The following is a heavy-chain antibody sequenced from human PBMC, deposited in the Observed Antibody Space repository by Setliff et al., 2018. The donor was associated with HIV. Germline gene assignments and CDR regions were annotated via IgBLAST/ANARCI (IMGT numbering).Heavy chain of an antibody. V-gene: IGHV4-61*09. CDR1: GGSISSGSYY. J-gene: IGHJ4*02. D-gene: IGHD3-10*01. CDR3: ARVGYHGSGRYSFDY. CDR2: IHTSGST. Sequence: SETLSLTCTVSGGSISSGSYYWSWIRQPAGKGLEWIGHIHTSGSTKYNPSLKSRVTISADTSKNQFSLNLSFVTAAETAVYYCARVGYHGSGRYSFDYWGQGTLVTVSS.